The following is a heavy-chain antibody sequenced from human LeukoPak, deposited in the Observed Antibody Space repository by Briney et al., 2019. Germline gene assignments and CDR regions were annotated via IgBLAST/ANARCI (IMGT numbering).Heavy chain of an antibody. Sequence: GRSLRLSCAASGFTFSSYGMHWVRQAPGKGLEWVSYISSSGSTIYYADSVKGRFTISRDNAKNSLYLQMNSLRAEDTAVYYCARDGCSGGSCYVYYMDVWGKGTTVTISS. J-gene: IGHJ6*03. D-gene: IGHD2-15*01. CDR2: ISSSGSTI. CDR3: ARDGCSGGSCYVYYMDV. V-gene: IGHV3-48*04. CDR1: GFTFSSYG.